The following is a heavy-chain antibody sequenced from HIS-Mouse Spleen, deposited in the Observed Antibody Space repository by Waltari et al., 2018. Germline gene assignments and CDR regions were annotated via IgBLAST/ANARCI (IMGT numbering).Heavy chain of an antibody. D-gene: IGHD6-13*01. CDR1: GCSIRSSSYY. Sequence: QLQLQESGPGLVKPSETLSLTCTVSGCSIRSSSYYRGRIRQPPGKGLEWIGSIYYSGSTYYNPSLKSRVTISVDTSKNQFSLKLSSVTAADTDVYYCAREIPYSSSWYDWYFDLWGRGTLVTVSS. CDR2: IYYSGST. J-gene: IGHJ2*01. CDR3: AREIPYSSSWYDWYFDL. V-gene: IGHV4-39*07.